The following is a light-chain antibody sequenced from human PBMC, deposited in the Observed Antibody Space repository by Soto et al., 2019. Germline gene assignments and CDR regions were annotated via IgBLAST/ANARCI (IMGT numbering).Light chain of an antibody. CDR1: QSIGNY. V-gene: IGKV1-39*01. CDR2: SAS. J-gene: IGKJ5*01. CDR3: QQSFRPHIT. Sequence: DIQMTQSPVSLSASVGDSVTISCRASQSIGNYLNWYQQKAGEVPKLLIYSASSLQSGVPSRFSGSASGTDFTLIISNLQPEDVATYYCQQSFRPHITFGQGTRLEIK.